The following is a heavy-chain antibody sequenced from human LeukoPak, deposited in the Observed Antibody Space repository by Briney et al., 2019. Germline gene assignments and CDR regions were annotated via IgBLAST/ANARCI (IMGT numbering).Heavy chain of an antibody. CDR2: ISWNSGSI. CDR3: AKELRLWGYDKVFDY. J-gene: IGHJ4*02. V-gene: IGHV3-9*01. Sequence: GRSLRLSCAASGFTFDDYAMHWVRQAPGKGLAGVSGISWNSGSIGYADSVKGRFTISRDNAKNSLYLQMNSLRAEDTALYYCAKELRLWGYDKVFDYWGQGTLVTVSS. CDR1: GFTFDDYA. D-gene: IGHD4/OR15-4a*01.